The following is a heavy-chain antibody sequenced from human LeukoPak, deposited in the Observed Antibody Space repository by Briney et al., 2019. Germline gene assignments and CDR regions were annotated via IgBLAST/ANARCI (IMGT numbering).Heavy chain of an antibody. CDR2: ISGYNGNT. V-gene: IGHV1-18*01. J-gene: IGHJ4*02. CDR1: GYTFTSYG. Sequence: ASVKVSFKASGYTFTSYGTSWVRQAPGQGPEWMGWISGYNGNTNYAQKFQGRVTMTTDTSTSTAYMEVRGLRSDDTAIYYCARDRSTAAHEYWGQGTLVTVSS. CDR3: ARDRSTAAHEY. D-gene: IGHD2-2*01.